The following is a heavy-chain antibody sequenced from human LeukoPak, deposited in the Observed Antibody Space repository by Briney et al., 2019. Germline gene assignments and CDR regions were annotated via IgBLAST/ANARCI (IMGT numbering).Heavy chain of an antibody. CDR1: VGSITRYY. V-gene: IGHV4-59*01. Sequence: SETLSLTCTVSVGSITRYYWTWIRQPPGKRLEWIGYIFSNGSTNYNPSLKSRVAISLDTSKRQFSLRLTSVTAADTAVYYCARDGCSSTSCYSDYYYGMDVWGQGTTVTVSS. CDR2: IFSNGST. J-gene: IGHJ6*02. CDR3: ARDGCSSTSCYSDYYYGMDV. D-gene: IGHD2-2*01.